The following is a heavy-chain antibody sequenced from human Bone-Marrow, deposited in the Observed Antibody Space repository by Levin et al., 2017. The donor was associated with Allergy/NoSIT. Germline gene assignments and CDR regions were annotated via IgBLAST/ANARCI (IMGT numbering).Heavy chain of an antibody. CDR1: GFTFSNSW. CDR2: IKEDGSEK. Sequence: AGGSLRLSCAASGFTFSNSWMSWVRQAPRKGLEWVANIKEDGSEKYYVDSVKGRFTISRDNAKNSLYVQMNSLRAEDTAVYYCARDQFRRATIGARWFDPWGQGTLVTVSS. D-gene: IGHD5-24*01. J-gene: IGHJ5*02. CDR3: ARDQFRRATIGARWFDP. V-gene: IGHV3-7*01.